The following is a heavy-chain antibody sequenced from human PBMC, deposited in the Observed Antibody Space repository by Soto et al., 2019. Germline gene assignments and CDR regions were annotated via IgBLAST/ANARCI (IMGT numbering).Heavy chain of an antibody. V-gene: IGHV4-61*08. Sequence: SETLCVTWTVSGGSISNRGCCWSRIRQPPGKGLEWIGYIYYSGSTNYNPSLKSRVTISVDTSKNQFSLKLSSVTAADTAVYYCAAYCISTSCYPPDYYYYGMDVWGPGPTVTVSS. CDR2: IYYSGST. CDR3: AAYCISTSCYPPDYYYYGMDV. D-gene: IGHD2-2*01. J-gene: IGHJ6*02. CDR1: GGSISNRGCC.